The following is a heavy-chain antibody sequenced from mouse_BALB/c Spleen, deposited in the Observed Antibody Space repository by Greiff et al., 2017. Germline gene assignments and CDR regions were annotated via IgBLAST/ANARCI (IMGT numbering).Heavy chain of an antibody. CDR3: ARSGAYYGNYPYAMDY. CDR2: ILPGSGST. V-gene: IGHV1-9*01. D-gene: IGHD2-10*01. J-gene: IGHJ4*01. CDR1: GYTFSSYW. Sequence: VQLVESGAELMKPGASVKISCKATGYTFSSYWIEWVKQRPGHGLEWIGEILPGSGSTNYNEKFKGKATFTADTSSNTAYMQLSSLTSEDSAVYYCARSGAYYGNYPYAMDYWGQGTSVTVSS.